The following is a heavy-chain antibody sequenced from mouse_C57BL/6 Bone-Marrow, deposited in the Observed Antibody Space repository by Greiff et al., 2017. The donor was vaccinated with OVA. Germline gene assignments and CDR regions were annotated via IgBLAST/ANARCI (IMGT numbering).Heavy chain of an antibody. CDR3: ARDPGFAY. Sequence: EVKLMESGGVLVKPGGSLKLSCAASGFTFSSYAMSWVRQTPEKRLEWVATISDGGSYTYYPDNVKGRFTISRDNAKNNLYLQMSHLKSEDTAMYYCARDPGFAYWGQGTLVTVSA. CDR1: GFTFSSYA. CDR2: ISDGGSYT. J-gene: IGHJ3*01. V-gene: IGHV5-4*01.